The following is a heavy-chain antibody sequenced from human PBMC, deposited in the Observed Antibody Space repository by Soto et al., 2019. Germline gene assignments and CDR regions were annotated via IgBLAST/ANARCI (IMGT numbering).Heavy chain of an antibody. Sequence: PGGSLRRSCAASGFTFSSYAMHWVRQAPGKGLEWVAVISYDGSNKYYADSVKGRFTISRDNSKNTLYLQMNSLRAEDTAVYYCARGGVITIFGPSFPWGQGTLVTVSS. CDR3: ARGGVITIFGPSFP. D-gene: IGHD3-3*01. J-gene: IGHJ5*02. CDR2: ISYDGSNK. V-gene: IGHV3-30-3*01. CDR1: GFTFSSYA.